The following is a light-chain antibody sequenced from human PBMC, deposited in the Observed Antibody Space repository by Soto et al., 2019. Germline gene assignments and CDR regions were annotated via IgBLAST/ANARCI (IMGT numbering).Light chain of an antibody. V-gene: IGKV1-39*01. Sequence: DLQMTQSPSSLSASVGDRVIITCRASQSISSYLNWYQQKPGKAPKLLIYAASSLQSGVPSRFSGSRSGTDFTLTISSLQPEDFATYYCQQTFSTRYTFGQGTKLEIK. CDR3: QQTFSTRYT. CDR2: AAS. J-gene: IGKJ2*01. CDR1: QSISSY.